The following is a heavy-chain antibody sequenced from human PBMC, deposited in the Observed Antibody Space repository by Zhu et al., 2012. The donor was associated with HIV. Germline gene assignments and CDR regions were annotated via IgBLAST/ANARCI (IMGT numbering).Heavy chain of an antibody. CDR3: AKPMYGSGYYYMNV. J-gene: IGHJ6*03. CDR1: GFTFDDYA. V-gene: IGHV3-43D*03. D-gene: IGHD3-10*01. CDR2: ISWDGDST. Sequence: EVQLVESGGVVVQPGGSLRLSCAASGFTFDDYAMHWVRQAPGKGLEWVSLISWDGDSTYYADSVKGRFTISRDNSKNSLYLQMNSLRPEDTALYYCAKPMYGSGYYYMNVWGKGTTVTVSS.